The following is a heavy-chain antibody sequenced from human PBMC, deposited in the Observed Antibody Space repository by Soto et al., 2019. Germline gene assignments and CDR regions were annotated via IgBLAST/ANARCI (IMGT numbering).Heavy chain of an antibody. J-gene: IGHJ4*02. CDR3: ARRPAVAGTEDY. CDR1: GYSFTSYW. D-gene: IGHD6-19*01. CDR2: IDPSDSCT. V-gene: IGHV5-10-1*01. Sequence: PGESLKISCKGSGYSFTSYWISWVRQMPGKGLEWMGRIDPSDSCTNYSPSFQGHVTISADKSISTAYLQWSSLKASDTAMYYCARRPAVAGTEDYWGQGTLVTVSS.